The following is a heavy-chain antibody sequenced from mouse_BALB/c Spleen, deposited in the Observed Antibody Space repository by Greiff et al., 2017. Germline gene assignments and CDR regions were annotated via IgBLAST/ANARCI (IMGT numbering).Heavy chain of an antibody. CDR2: IWAGGST. CDR1: GFSLTSYG. CDR3: ARDHYYYGSSGGYFDY. Sequence: VKLVESGPGLVAPSQSLSITCTVSGFSLTSYGVHWVRQPPGKGLEWLGVIWAGGSTNYNSALMSRLSISKDNSKSQVFLKMNSLQTDDTAMYYCARDHYYYGSSGGYFDYWGQGTTLTVSS. J-gene: IGHJ2*01. D-gene: IGHD1-1*01. V-gene: IGHV2-9*02.